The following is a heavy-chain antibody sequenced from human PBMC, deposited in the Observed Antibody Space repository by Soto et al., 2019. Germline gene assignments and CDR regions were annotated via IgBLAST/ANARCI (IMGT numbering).Heavy chain of an antibody. CDR1: GGSIGSYY. CDR3: ATGVFTAMVTP. Sequence: PSETLSLTCTVSGGSIGSYYWSWIRQPPGKGLEWIGYIYYSGSTNYNPSLKSRVNISVDTSKKQCSLKLSSVTAADTAVYYCATGVFTAMVTPWGQGTLVTVSS. J-gene: IGHJ5*02. CDR2: IYYSGST. D-gene: IGHD5-18*01. V-gene: IGHV4-59*01.